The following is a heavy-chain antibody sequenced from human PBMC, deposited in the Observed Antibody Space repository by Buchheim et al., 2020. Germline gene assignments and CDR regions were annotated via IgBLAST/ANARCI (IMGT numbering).Heavy chain of an antibody. V-gene: IGHV3-23*01. CDR2: ISGSGGST. CDR1: GFTFSSYA. J-gene: IGHJ4*02. D-gene: IGHD3-22*01. Sequence: EVQLLESGGGLVQPGGSLRLSCAAPGFTFSSYAMSWVRQAPGKGLEWVSAISGSGGSTYYADSVKGRVTISRDNSKNTLYLQVNSLRAEGTAVYYCAEATDTTYYYDSSGYYPYWGQGTL. CDR3: AEATDTTYYYDSSGYYPY.